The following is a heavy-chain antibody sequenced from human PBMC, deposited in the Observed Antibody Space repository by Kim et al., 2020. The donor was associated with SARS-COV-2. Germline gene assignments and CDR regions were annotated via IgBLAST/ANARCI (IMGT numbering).Heavy chain of an antibody. CDR1: GGSFSGYY. D-gene: IGHD2-2*02. CDR3: ARVGYDCSSTSCYKVKSAEYFQH. J-gene: IGHJ1*01. Sequence: SETLSLTCAVYGGSFSGYYWSWIRQPPGKGLEWIGEINHSGSTNYNPSLKSRVTISVDTSKNQFSLKLSSVTAADTAVYYCARVGYDCSSTSCYKVKSAEYFQHWGQGTLVTVSS. CDR2: INHSGST. V-gene: IGHV4-34*01.